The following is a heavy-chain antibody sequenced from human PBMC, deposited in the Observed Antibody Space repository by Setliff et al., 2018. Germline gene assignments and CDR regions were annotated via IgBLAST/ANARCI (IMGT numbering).Heavy chain of an antibody. CDR2: SYYSGST. CDR3: AREAGYYDSNGPVGVPYYYYMDV. J-gene: IGHJ6*03. D-gene: IGHD3-22*01. V-gene: IGHV4-31*03. CDR1: GGSISSGGYY. Sequence: PSETLSLTCTVSGGSISSGGYYWSWIRQHPGKGLEWIGYSYYSGSTYYNPSLKSRVTISVDTSKNQFSLKPSSVTAADTAGYYCAREAGYYDSNGPVGVPYYYYMDVWGKGTTVTVSS.